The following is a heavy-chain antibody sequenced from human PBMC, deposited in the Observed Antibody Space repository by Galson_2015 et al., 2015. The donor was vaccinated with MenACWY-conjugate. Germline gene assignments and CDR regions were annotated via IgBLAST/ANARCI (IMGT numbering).Heavy chain of an antibody. J-gene: IGHJ4*02. V-gene: IGHV3-74*01. D-gene: IGHD3-16*01. CDR2: IYNDGSDI. CDR1: GFTFSSYS. CDR3: ARGGIGAFGY. Sequence: SLRLSCAASGFTFSSYSMYWVRHAPGKGLVWVSRIYNDGSDITYADSVKGRFTISRDNAKNTLFLQMNSLRAEDTAVYYCARGGIGAFGYWAQGTLVTVSS.